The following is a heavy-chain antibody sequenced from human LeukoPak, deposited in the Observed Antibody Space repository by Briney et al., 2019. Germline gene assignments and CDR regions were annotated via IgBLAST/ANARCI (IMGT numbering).Heavy chain of an antibody. V-gene: IGHV3-73*01. CDR3: TSLYNSAFDI. CDR2: IRSKANNYAT. CDR1: GFTFSGSA. D-gene: IGHD1-1*01. J-gene: IGHJ3*02. Sequence: GGSLRLSCAASGFTFSGSAIHWVRQASGKGLEWVGRIRSKANNYATAYAASVKGRFTVSRDDSKNTAYLQMNSLKTEDTAVYFCTSLYNSAFDIWGQGTMVTVSS.